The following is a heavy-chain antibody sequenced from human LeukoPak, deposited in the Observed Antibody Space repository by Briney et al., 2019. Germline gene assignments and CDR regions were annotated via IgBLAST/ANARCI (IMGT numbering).Heavy chain of an antibody. J-gene: IGHJ4*02. D-gene: IGHD6-19*01. CDR3: ARGGGWYLSIRRFDY. CDR2: IYTSGST. CDR1: GGSISSYY. Sequence: PSETLSPTCTVSGGSISSYYWSWIRQPAGKGLEWIGRIYTSGSTNYNPSLESRVTISLDKSKNQFSLRLSSVTAADTAVYYCARGGGWYLSIRRFDYWGQGTLVTVSS. V-gene: IGHV4-4*07.